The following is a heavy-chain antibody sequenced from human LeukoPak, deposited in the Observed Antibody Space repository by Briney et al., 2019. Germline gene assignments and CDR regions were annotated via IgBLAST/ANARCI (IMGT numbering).Heavy chain of an antibody. CDR2: IIPILGIA. CDR1: GGTFSSYA. Sequence: SVKVSCKASGGTFSSYAISWVRQAPGQGLEWMGRIIPILGIANYAQKFQGRVTITADKSTSTAYMELGSLRSEDTAVYYCARKVGVLWFREEDWGQGTLVTVSS. V-gene: IGHV1-69*04. D-gene: IGHD3-10*01. J-gene: IGHJ4*02. CDR3: ARKVGVLWFREED.